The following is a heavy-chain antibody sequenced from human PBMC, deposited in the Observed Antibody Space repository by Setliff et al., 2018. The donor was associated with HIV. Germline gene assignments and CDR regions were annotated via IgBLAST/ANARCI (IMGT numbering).Heavy chain of an antibody. CDR1: GGSISSYY. J-gene: IGHJ2*01. V-gene: IGHV4-59*01. CDR3: ARDSDLDYSSSARWYFDL. Sequence: SETLSLTCTVSGGSISSYYWSWIRQPPGKGLEWIGYIYYSGSTYYNPSLKSRVTISVDTSKNQFSLKLNSVTAADTAVYYCARDSDLDYSSSARWYFDLWGRGTLVTVSS. D-gene: IGHD6-6*01. CDR2: IYYSGST.